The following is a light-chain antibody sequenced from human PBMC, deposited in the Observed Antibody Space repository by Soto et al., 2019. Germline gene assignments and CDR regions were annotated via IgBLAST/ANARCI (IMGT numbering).Light chain of an antibody. CDR2: GAS. CDR3: QQYGSSRT. V-gene: IGKV3-20*01. CDR1: QSVSSSY. J-gene: IGKJ1*01. Sequence: EIVLTQSPGTLSLSPGERATLSCRASQSVSSSYLACYQQKPRQAPRLLIYGASSRAAGIPDRFSGSGSGTDFTLTISRLEPEGFSVYYCQQYGSSRTFGQGTKVEIK.